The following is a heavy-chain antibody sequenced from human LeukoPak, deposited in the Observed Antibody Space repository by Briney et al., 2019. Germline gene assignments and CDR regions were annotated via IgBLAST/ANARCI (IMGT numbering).Heavy chain of an antibody. CDR2: IIPIFGTA. Sequence: GASVKVSCKASGGTFSSYAISWVRQAPGQGLEWMGGIIPIFGTANYAQKFQVRVTITADESTSTAYMELSSLRSDDTAVYYCVRDSDHAPDYWGQGTLVTVSS. D-gene: IGHD3-10*01. V-gene: IGHV1-69*13. J-gene: IGHJ4*02. CDR1: GGTFSSYA. CDR3: VRDSDHAPDY.